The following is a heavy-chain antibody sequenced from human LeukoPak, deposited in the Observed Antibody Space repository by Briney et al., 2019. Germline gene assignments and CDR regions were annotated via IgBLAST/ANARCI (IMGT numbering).Heavy chain of an antibody. J-gene: IGHJ4*02. CDR2: IIPIFGTA. Sequence: GASVKVSCKASGGTFSSYAISCVRQAPGQGLEWMGGIIPIFGTANYAQKFQGRVTITADKSTSTAYMELSSLRSEDTAVYYCARDWHYGSSDYWGQGTLVTVSS. CDR1: GGTFSSYA. V-gene: IGHV1-69*06. D-gene: IGHD3-10*01. CDR3: ARDWHYGSSDY.